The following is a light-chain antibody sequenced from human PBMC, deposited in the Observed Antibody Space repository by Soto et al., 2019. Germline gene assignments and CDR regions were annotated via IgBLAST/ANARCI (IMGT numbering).Light chain of an antibody. V-gene: IGKV4-1*01. CDR3: QQYYSTPFT. J-gene: IGKJ3*01. CDR2: WES. Sequence: DIVMTQSPDSLAVSLGERATINCXSSQSXFXXSNNRNYLAWYQQKPGQPPTLLIYWESTRESGVPDRFSGSGSGTDFTLTISSLQAEDVAVYYCQQYYSTPFTLGPGTKVHIK. CDR1: QSXFXXSNNRNY.